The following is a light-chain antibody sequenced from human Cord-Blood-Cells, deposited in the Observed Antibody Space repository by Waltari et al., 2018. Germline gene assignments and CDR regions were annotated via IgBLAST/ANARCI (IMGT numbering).Light chain of an antibody. CDR1: TSSVGGSNY. Sequence: QSALNQPRSVSGSPGPSATISCTGPTSSVGGSNYVSCYQQHPGKAPKLMIYDVSKRPSGVPCRFSGSKSGNTASLTSSGLQAEDVADYYCCSYAGSYYVFGTGTKVTVL. V-gene: IGLV2-11*01. CDR3: CSYAGSYYV. CDR2: DVS. J-gene: IGLJ1*01.